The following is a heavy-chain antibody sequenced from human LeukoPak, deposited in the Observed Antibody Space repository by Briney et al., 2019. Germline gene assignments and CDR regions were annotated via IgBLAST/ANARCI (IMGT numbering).Heavy chain of an antibody. Sequence: VASVKVSCKASGYTFTSYGISWVRQATGQGLEWMGWMNPNSGNTGYAQKFQGRVTMTRNTSISTAYMELSSLRSEDTAVYYCARGSRQYDAFDIWGQGTMVTVSS. D-gene: IGHD4-11*01. J-gene: IGHJ3*02. CDR3: ARGSRQYDAFDI. CDR2: MNPNSGNT. V-gene: IGHV1-8*02. CDR1: GYTFTSYG.